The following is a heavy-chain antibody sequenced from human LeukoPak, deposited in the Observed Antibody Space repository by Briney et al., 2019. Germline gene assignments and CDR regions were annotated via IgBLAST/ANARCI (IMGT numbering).Heavy chain of an antibody. V-gene: IGHV3-23*01. CDR2: ISGSGGST. Sequence: GGSLRLSCAASGFTFSNFAMSWVRQAPGKGLEWVSVISGSGGSTYYADSVKGRFTISRDNSKSTLFVQMNSLRAEDTAIYYCAKVTVWASKAFDNWGQGTLVTVSS. CDR1: GFTFSNFA. J-gene: IGHJ4*02. D-gene: IGHD5/OR15-5a*01. CDR3: AKVTVWASKAFDN.